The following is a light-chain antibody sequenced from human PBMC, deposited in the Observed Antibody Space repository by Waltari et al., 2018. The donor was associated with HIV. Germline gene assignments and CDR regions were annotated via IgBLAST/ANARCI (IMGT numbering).Light chain of an antibody. CDR3: QQYNNWPPWT. Sequence: EIVMTQSPATLSVSQGERATLSCRASQSVSSKLAGYQEKPGQAARLLIYGASTRATGIPARFSGSGSGTEFTLTISSLQSEDFAVYYCQQYNNWPPWTFGQGTKVEIK. CDR1: QSVSSK. CDR2: GAS. V-gene: IGKV3-15*01. J-gene: IGKJ1*01.